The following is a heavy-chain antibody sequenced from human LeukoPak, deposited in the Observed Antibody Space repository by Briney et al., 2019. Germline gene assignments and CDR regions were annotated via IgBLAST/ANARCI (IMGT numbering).Heavy chain of an antibody. CDR1: GGSISSYY. J-gene: IGHJ4*02. CDR3: ARDTASGYDRRFDY. V-gene: IGHV4-59*12. CDR2: IYYSGST. Sequence: PSETLSLTCTVSGGSISSYYWSWIRQPPGKGLEWIGYIYYSGSTNYNPSLKSRVTISVDTSKNQFSLKLSSVTAADTAVYYCARDTASGYDRRFDYWGQGTLVTVSS. D-gene: IGHD5-12*01.